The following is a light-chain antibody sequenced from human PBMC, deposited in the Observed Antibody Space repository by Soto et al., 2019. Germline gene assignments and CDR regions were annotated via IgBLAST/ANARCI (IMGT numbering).Light chain of an antibody. V-gene: IGKV3-11*01. CDR1: QSVSSY. Sequence: EIVLTQSPATLSLSPGERATLSCRASQSVSSYLAWYQQKPGQAPRLLIYDASNRATGIPPRFSGSGSGTDFPLTISSLEPEDVAVYYCQQRSNSWTFGQGTKVEIK. CDR3: QQRSNSWT. J-gene: IGKJ1*01. CDR2: DAS.